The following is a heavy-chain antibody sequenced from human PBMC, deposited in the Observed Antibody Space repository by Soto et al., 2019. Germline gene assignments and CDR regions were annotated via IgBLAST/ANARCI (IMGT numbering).Heavy chain of an antibody. Sequence: QVQLQESGPGLVEPSGTLSLTCTVSGGSISSGAWWSWVRQPPGTGLEWIGEIRHGGNTNYNPSLKSRLTISADKSKNQLSLILNSVTAADTAVYYCAKNGAWNLEFWGQGTLVTVSS. D-gene: IGHD1-1*01. V-gene: IGHV4-4*02. CDR2: IRHGGNT. CDR1: GGSISSGAW. CDR3: AKNGAWNLEF. J-gene: IGHJ4*02.